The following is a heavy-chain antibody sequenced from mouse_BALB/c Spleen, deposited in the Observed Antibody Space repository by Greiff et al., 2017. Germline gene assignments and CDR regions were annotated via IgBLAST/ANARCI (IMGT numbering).Heavy chain of an antibody. J-gene: IGHJ2*01. CDR1: GFTFSSYT. Sequence: EVQGVESGGGLVQPGGSLKLSCAASGFTFSSYTMSWVRQTPEKRLEWVAYISNGGGSTYYPDTVKGRFTISRDNAKNTLYLQMSSLKSEDTAMYYCARQSYFDYWGQGTTLTVSS. CDR2: ISNGGGST. V-gene: IGHV5-12-2*01. CDR3: ARQSYFDY.